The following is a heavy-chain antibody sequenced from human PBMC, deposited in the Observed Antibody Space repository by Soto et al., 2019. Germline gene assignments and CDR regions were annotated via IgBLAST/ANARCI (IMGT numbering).Heavy chain of an antibody. CDR3: ARVQSPRSYYYYYTDV. CDR2: INHSGST. Sequence: SFSGYYWSWIRQPPGKGLEWIGEINHSGSTNYDPSLKSRVTISVDTSKNQFSLKLSSVTAADTAVYYCARVQSPRSYYYYYTDVRGKGTTVTVSS. CDR1: SFSGYY. V-gene: IGHV4-34*01. J-gene: IGHJ6*03.